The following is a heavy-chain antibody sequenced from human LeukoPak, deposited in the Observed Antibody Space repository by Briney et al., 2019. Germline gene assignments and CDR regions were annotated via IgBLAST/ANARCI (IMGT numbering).Heavy chain of an antibody. CDR1: GGSISSSSYY. Sequence: PSETLSLTCTVSGGSISSSSYYWGWIRQPPGKGLEWIGSIYYSGSTNYNPSLKSRVTISVDTSKNQFSLKLSSVTAADTAVYYCARDSRPPRRCSTSCYGGTYYYYMDVWGKGTTVTVSS. CDR3: ARDSRPPRRCSTSCYGGTYYYYMDV. V-gene: IGHV4-39*07. D-gene: IGHD2-2*01. CDR2: IYYSGST. J-gene: IGHJ6*03.